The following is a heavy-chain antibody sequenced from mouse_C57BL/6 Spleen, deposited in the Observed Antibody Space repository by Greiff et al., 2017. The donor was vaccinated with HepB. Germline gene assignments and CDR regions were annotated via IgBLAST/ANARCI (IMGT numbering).Heavy chain of an antibody. J-gene: IGHJ2*01. V-gene: IGHV14-4*01. D-gene: IGHD2-4*01. CDR1: GFNIKDDY. CDR3: TTPIYYDYDEDFDY. CDR2: IDPENGDT. Sequence: EVQLQQSGAELVRPGASVKLSCTASGFNIKDDYMHWVKQRPEQGLEWIGWIDPENGDTEYASKFQGKATITADPSSNPAYLQLSSLTSEDTAVYDGTTPIYYDYDEDFDYWGQGTTLTVSS.